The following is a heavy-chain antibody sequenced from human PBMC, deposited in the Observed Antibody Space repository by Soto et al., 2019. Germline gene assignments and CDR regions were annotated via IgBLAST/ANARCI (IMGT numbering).Heavy chain of an antibody. D-gene: IGHD3-3*01. J-gene: IGHJ3*01. Sequence: QVQLVQSGAEVKKPGSSVKVSCKAPGGTFSTYIISWVRQAPGQGLEWMGRIIPIPDITENPQKFQGRVTFSADKSTSTAYMELSSLRSEDTAVYYCARDRITTRGDAFDLWGQGTMVTVSS. CDR3: ARDRITTRGDAFDL. CDR2: IIPIPDIT. CDR1: GGTFSTYI. V-gene: IGHV1-69*08.